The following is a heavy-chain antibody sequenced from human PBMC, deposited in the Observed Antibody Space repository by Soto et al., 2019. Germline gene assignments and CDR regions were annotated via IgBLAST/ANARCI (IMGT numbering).Heavy chain of an antibody. V-gene: IGHV4-39*01. D-gene: IGHD2-2*02. Sequence: QLQLQESGPGLVKPSETLSLTCTVSGGSISSSSYYWGWIRQPPGKGLEWIGSIYYSGSTYYNPSLKSRVTISVDTSKNQFSLKLSSVTAADTAVYYCARRPERIPRTFDYWGQRTLVTVSS. J-gene: IGHJ4*02. CDR3: ARRPERIPRTFDY. CDR2: IYYSGST. CDR1: GGSISSSSYY.